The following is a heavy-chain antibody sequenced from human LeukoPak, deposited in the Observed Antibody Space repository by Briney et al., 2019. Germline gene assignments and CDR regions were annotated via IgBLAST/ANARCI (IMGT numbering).Heavy chain of an antibody. CDR3: ARDGPLYNWNSFGYYYYGMDV. CDR1: RFIFSTYS. J-gene: IGHJ6*02. V-gene: IGHV3-21*01. CDR2: ISSSSSYI. D-gene: IGHD1-7*01. Sequence: KPGGSLRLSCGASRFIFSTYSMNWVRQAPGKGLEWVSSISSSSSYIYYADSVKGRFTISRDDAKNSLYLQMNSLRAEDTAVYYCARDGPLYNWNSFGYYYYGMDVWGQGTTVTVSS.